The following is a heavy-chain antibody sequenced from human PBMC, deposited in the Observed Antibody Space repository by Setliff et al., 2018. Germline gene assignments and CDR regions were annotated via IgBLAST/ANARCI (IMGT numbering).Heavy chain of an antibody. D-gene: IGHD3-10*01. CDR2: IYYSGST. Sequence: SETLSLTCRVSGGSISSGNYYWGLIRQPPGKGLEWVATIYYSGSTYSNPFLKSRLIISVDAPDNQFSVKLSSVTAADTAVYYCARHKSNGSGLLTYIDVWGRGTTVTVSS. CDR3: ARHKSNGSGLLTYIDV. V-gene: IGHV4-39*01. CDR1: GGSISSGNYY. J-gene: IGHJ6*03.